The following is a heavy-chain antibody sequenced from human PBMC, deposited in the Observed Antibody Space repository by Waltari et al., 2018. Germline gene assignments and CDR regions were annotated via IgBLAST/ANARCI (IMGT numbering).Heavy chain of an antibody. D-gene: IGHD6-13*01. CDR1: GGSISSSNW. V-gene: IGHV4-4*02. Sequence: QVQLQESGPGLVKPSGTLSLTCAVSGGSISSSNWWSWVRQPPGKGLEWIGEIYHSGSTKHNPTLKRRVTISVDKSKNQFSLKLSSVTAADTAVYYCARDPSGSSWYREGDYWGQGTLVTVSS. CDR3: ARDPSGSSWYREGDY. CDR2: IYHSGST. J-gene: IGHJ4*02.